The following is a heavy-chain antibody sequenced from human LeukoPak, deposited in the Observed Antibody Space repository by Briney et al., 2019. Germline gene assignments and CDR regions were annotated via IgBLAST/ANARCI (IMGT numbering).Heavy chain of an antibody. Sequence: PSGTLSLTCAVYGGSFSGYYWSWIRQPPGKGLEWIGEINHSGSTNYNPSLKSRVTISVDTSKNQFSLKLSSVTAADTAVYYCARGYGELQRDWFDPWGQGTLVTVSS. CDR3: ARGYGELQRDWFDP. V-gene: IGHV4-34*01. D-gene: IGHD4-17*01. CDR2: INHSGST. J-gene: IGHJ5*02. CDR1: GGSFSGYY.